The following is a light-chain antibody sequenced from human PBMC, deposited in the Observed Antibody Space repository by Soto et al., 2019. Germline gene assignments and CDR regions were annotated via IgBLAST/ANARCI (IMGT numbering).Light chain of an antibody. CDR3: QQRSNWPPMYT. CDR2: DAS. Sequence: EIVLTQSPGTLSLSPGERATLSCRASQSISNYLAWYQQKPGQAPRLLIYDASKRATGVPARFSGSGSGTEFTLTISSLEPEDFAIYYCQQRSNWPPMYTFGQGAKLQIK. V-gene: IGKV3-11*01. J-gene: IGKJ2*01. CDR1: QSISNY.